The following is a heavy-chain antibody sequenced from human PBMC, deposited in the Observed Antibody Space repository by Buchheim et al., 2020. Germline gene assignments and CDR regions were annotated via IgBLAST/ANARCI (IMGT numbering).Heavy chain of an antibody. CDR1: GFTFSSYG. V-gene: IGHV3-33*01. Sequence: QVQLVESGGGVVQPGRSLRLSCAASGFTFSSYGMHWVRQAPGKGLEWVAVIWYDGSNKYYADSVKGRFTISRDNSKNTLYLQMNSLRAEDTAVYYCARAGSGSYYDLRRYAFDIWGQGT. CDR2: IWYDGSNK. J-gene: IGHJ3*02. D-gene: IGHD1-26*01. CDR3: ARAGSGSYYDLRRYAFDI.